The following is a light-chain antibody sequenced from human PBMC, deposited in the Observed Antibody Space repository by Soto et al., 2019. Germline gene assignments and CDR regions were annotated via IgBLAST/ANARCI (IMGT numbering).Light chain of an antibody. CDR1: SSDVGGYDY. CDR2: DVN. Sequence: QSVLTQPASVSGSPGQSITISCTGTSSDVGGYDYVSWYQQHPGKAPQLMIYDVNNRPSGVSNRCSGSKSGNTASLTISGLQAEDEADYYCSSYTSSSTLVFGTGTKVTVL. CDR3: SSYTSSSTLV. J-gene: IGLJ1*01. V-gene: IGLV2-14*01.